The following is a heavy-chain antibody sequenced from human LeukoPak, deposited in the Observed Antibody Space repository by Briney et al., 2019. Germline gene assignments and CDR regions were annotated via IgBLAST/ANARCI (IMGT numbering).Heavy chain of an antibody. V-gene: IGHV3-33*08. CDR1: GFTVSSYG. CDR2: IWYDGSNK. Sequence: GGSLRLSCAASGFTVSSYGMHWVRQAPGKGLEWVAVIWYDGSNKYYADSVKGRFTISRDNSKNTLYLQMNSLRAEDTAVYYCASFVPVLQAKNSGFPDAFDIWGQGTMVTVSS. D-gene: IGHD3-10*01. J-gene: IGHJ3*02. CDR3: ASFVPVLQAKNSGFPDAFDI.